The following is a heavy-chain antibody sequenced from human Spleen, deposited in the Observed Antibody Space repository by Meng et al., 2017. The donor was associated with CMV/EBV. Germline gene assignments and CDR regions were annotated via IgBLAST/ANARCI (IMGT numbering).Heavy chain of an antibody. CDR3: ARGGSRGIVVVPAAHPTYYYGMDV. J-gene: IGHJ6*02. V-gene: IGHV1-2*02. CDR1: GYTFTGYY. D-gene: IGHD2-2*01. CDR2: INPNSGGT. Sequence: ASVKVSCKASGYTFTGYYIHWVRRAPGQGPEWMGWINPNSGGTNYAQKFQGRVTMTRDTSISTAYMELSRLRSDDTAAYYCARGGSRGIVVVPAAHPTYYYGMDVWGQGTTVTVSS.